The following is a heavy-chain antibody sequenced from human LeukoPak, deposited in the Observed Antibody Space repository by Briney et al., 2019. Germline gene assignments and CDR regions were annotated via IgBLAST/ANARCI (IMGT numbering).Heavy chain of an antibody. CDR3: ARHRYDYFDY. CDR2: ISSSGST. CDR1: GGSITSHP. V-gene: IGHV4-59*08. Sequence: PSETLSLTCNVSGGSITSHPWSWIRQPPGKGLEWIGYISSSGSTNFHPSFKSRVAISADRSKNQISLRMRSVTAADTVVYYCARHRYDYFDYWGQGTLVTVSS. D-gene: IGHD3-16*02. J-gene: IGHJ4*02.